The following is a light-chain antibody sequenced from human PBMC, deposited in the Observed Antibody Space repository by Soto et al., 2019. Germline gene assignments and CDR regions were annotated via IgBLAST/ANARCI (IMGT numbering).Light chain of an antibody. CDR3: SRVMNRPS. CDR1: QEISNY. J-gene: IGKJ1*01. Sequence: IQLSQYPTSLYAYVGERVTITFQASQEISNYLNGHQKKPGKAPKALTHVASNLATGVPSRLGGRGFGKDYSLTSTGLRLEDILTHYVSRVMNRPSFGEGTKVDIK. V-gene: IGKV1-33*01. CDR2: VAS.